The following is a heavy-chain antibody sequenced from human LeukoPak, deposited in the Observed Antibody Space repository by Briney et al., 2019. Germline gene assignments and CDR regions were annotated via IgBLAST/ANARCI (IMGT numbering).Heavy chain of an antibody. J-gene: IGHJ4*02. D-gene: IGHD3-10*01. V-gene: IGHV3-23*01. Sequence: QTGGSLRLSCAASGFTFGNFAMRWVRQAPGEGLQCVSSISGGGGIANYADSVKGRFTVSRDNSKNTVYLQMNSLRAEDTAVYFCAKSASGSFYNDYWGQGTLVTVSS. CDR1: GFTFGNFA. CDR3: AKSASGSFYNDY. CDR2: ISGGGGIA.